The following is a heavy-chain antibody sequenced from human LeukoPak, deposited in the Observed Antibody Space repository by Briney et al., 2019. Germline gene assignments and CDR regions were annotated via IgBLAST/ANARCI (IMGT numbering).Heavy chain of an antibody. D-gene: IGHD1/OR15-1a*01. Sequence: ASVEASCKASGDTFTSHSINWVRQAPRQGLEWVGRIIPSLGKTYYAQKFQGRVSITADTSTNTAYMELTSLTSGDTAMYYCARTANWNNHYYSYYGIDVWGQGTTITVSS. V-gene: IGHV1-69*02. CDR1: GDTFTSHS. J-gene: IGHJ6*02. CDR2: IIPSLGKT. CDR3: ARTANWNNHYYSYYGIDV.